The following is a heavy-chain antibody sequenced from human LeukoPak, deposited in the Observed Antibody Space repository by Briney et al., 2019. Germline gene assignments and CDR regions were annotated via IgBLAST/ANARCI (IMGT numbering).Heavy chain of an antibody. V-gene: IGHV3-74*01. CDR3: ARAPSEIGGYYPEYFRH. J-gene: IGHJ1*01. CDR2: IKGDGNT. D-gene: IGHD3-22*01. Sequence: GGSLRLSCAASGFPFSSYWMHWVRQAPGKGLVWVSRIKGDGNTNYADSVKGRFTISRDNAKNTVSLQMNSLRAEDTGVYYCARAPSEIGGYYPEYFRHWGQGTLVTVPS. CDR1: GFPFSSYW.